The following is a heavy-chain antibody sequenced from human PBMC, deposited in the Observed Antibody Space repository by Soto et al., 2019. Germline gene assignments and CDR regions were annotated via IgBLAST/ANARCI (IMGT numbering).Heavy chain of an antibody. CDR2: IQSGGTT. D-gene: IGHD4-17*01. J-gene: IGHJ6*04. Sequence: EVQLVESGGGLVQPGGSLRLSCAASGFTVSSKYMTWVRQAPGKGLEWVSLIQSGGTTYYADSVKGRFTISRDTSENKLKLQMDSLRDLDTAIYYCARDDVLCDAGRFYGVTWDVWGKGTTVTVSS. V-gene: IGHV3-66*01. CDR3: ARDDVLCDAGRFYGVTWDV. CDR1: GFTVSSKY.